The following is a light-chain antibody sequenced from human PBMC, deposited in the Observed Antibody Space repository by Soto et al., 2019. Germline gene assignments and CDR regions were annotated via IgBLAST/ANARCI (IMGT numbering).Light chain of an antibody. J-gene: IGKJ4*01. V-gene: IGKV4-1*01. CDR3: QQYYSTPLT. CDR2: WAS. Sequence: DIVMTQSPDSLAVSQGERATIHCKSSQSVLDSCNNKNYLAWYQQKSGQPPKLLIYWASTRESGVPDRFSGSASGTDYTLTITSLHAEDVTAYFCQQYYSTPLTFGGGTKVDIK. CDR1: QSVLDSCNNKNY.